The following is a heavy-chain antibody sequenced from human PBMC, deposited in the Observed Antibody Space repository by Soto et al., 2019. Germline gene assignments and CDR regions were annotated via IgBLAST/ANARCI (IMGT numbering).Heavy chain of an antibody. V-gene: IGHV1-2*02. Sequence: ASVKVSCKASGYTFTGYYMHWVRQAPGQGLERMGWINPKSGATNYAQKFQGRVTMTRDTSITTAYMELSGLTSDDSALYFCARAEGTSIHFYYYYSSLDVWGQGTTVTVSS. J-gene: IGHJ6*02. D-gene: IGHD1-7*01. CDR1: GYTFTGYY. CDR3: ARAEGTSIHFYYYYSSLDV. CDR2: INPKSGAT.